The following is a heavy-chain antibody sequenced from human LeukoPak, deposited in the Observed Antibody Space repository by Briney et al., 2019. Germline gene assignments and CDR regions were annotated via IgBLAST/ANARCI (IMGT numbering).Heavy chain of an antibody. CDR1: GGTFSNYA. CDR3: ARERMETLPNCFDP. J-gene: IGHJ5*02. Sequence: SVKVSCKASGGTFSNYAISWVRQAPGQGLEWMGRIIPLFDTADYAQKFQGRVTITADKSTSTVHMQLSSLRSEDTAIYYCARERMETLPNCFDPWGQGTLVTVSS. CDR2: IIPLFDTA. D-gene: IGHD1-1*01. V-gene: IGHV1-69*06.